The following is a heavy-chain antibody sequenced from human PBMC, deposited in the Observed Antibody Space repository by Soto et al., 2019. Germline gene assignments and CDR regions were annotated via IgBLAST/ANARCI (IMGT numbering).Heavy chain of an antibody. CDR1: GFTFSSYS. D-gene: IGHD6-19*01. V-gene: IGHV3-21*01. J-gene: IGHJ5*02. CDR2: ISSSSSYI. CDR3: ARVAANNWFDP. Sequence: EVQLVESGGGLVKPGGSLRLSCAASGFTFSSYSMNWVRQAPGKGLEWVSSISSSSSYIYYADSVKGRFTISRDNAKNSLYLQMNSLGAEDTAVYYCARVAANNWFDPWGQGTLVTVSS.